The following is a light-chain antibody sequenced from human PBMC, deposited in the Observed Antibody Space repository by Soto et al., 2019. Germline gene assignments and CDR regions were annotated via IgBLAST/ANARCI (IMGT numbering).Light chain of an antibody. CDR1: NTGTKR. CDR2: DDD. V-gene: IGLV3-21*02. Sequence: SYELTQPPSVSVAPGQTARITCGGSNTGTKRVHWYQQKPGQAPVLVVYDDDDRPSGIPERFSGSNPGNTATLTISRVEAGDEADYYCQVWDSSSVLVVFGGGTQLTVL. CDR3: QVWDSSSVLVV. J-gene: IGLJ2*01.